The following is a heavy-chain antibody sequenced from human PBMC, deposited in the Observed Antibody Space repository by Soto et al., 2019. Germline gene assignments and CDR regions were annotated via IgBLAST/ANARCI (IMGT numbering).Heavy chain of an antibody. J-gene: IGHJ4*02. CDR1: GYTFSSYG. CDR2: INPYNGNT. Sequence: ASVKVSCKASGYTFSSYGISWVRQAPGQGLEWLGWINPYNGNTDYAQQFQDRVTMTTDTSTSTAYMELRSLRSDDTAVYYCARGGNSDYWGQGTLVTVSS. V-gene: IGHV1-18*01. CDR3: ARGGNSDY.